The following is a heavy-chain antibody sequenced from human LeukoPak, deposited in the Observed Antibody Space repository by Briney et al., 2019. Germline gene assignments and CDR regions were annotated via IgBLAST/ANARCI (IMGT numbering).Heavy chain of an antibody. CDR3: AKDLFRFGELLPFDY. V-gene: IGHV3-30*02. D-gene: IGHD3-10*01. J-gene: IGHJ4*02. CDR2: IRHDGSDK. Sequence: GGSLRLSCGASGFTFYNYGMHWVRQAPGKGLEWVAFIRHDGSDKYYADSVKGRFTISRDNSKNTLYLQMNSLRAEDTAVYYCAKDLFRFGELLPFDYWGQGTLVTVSS. CDR1: GFTFYNYG.